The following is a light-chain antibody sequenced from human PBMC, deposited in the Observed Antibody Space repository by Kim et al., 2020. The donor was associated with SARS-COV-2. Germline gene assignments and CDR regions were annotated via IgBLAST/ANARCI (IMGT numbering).Light chain of an antibody. V-gene: IGKV3-20*01. CDR1: QSVSSSY. CDR3: QQYGSLIT. J-gene: IGKJ5*01. CDR2: GTS. Sequence: EIVLTQSPGTLSLSPGKRVTLSCRASQSVSSSYLAWYQQKPGQAPRLLIYGTSSRATGIPDRFSCSGSGTDFTLTISRLEPEDFAVYYCQQYGSLITFGQGTRLEIK.